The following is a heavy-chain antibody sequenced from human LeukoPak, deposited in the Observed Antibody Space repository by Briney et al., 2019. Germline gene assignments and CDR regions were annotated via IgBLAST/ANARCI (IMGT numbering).Heavy chain of an antibody. V-gene: IGHV4-59*08. CDR3: ARRSNDYGDYERWFDP. J-gene: IGHJ5*02. CDR2: IYYSGST. Sequence: PSETLSLTCTVSGGSISSYYWSWLRQPPGKGLEWIGYIYYSGSTNYNPSLRSRVTISVDTSKNQFSLKLSSVTAADTAVYYCARRSNDYGDYERWFDPWGQGTLVTVSS. D-gene: IGHD4-17*01. CDR1: GGSISSYY.